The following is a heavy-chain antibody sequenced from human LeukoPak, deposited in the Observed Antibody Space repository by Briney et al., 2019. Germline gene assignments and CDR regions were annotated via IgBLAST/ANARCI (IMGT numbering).Heavy chain of an antibody. CDR3: ARVAWLQFAYYYYYYMDV. V-gene: IGHV1-2*02. J-gene: IGHJ6*03. Sequence: ASVKVSCKASAYTFTGYYMHWVRQAPGQGLEWMGWIYPNSGGTNYAQKFQGRVTITRNTSISTAYMELSSLRSEDTAVYYCARVAWLQFAYYYYYYMDVWGKGTTVTVSS. CDR1: AYTFTGYY. D-gene: IGHD5-12*01. CDR2: IYPNSGGT.